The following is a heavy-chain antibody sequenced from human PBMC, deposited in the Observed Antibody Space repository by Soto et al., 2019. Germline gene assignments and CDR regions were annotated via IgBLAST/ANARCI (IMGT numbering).Heavy chain of an antibody. Sequence: PGGALRLSCAASGFRFVGYWMSWVRQAPGRGLEWLATIHMNSGEKKYVDSVKGRFTMSRDNAKNSLYLQMDSLRVEDTGVYYCARDSGYDSGSSVNHYLDQWG. J-gene: IGHJ6*01. CDR3: ARDSGYDSGSSVNHYLDQ. CDR1: GFRFVGYW. CDR2: IHMNSGEK. D-gene: IGHD3-10*01. V-gene: IGHV3-7*01.